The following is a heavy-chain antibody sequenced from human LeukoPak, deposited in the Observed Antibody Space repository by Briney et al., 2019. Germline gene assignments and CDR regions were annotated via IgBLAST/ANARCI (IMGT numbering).Heavy chain of an antibody. CDR3: ARAYSNLYYFDY. D-gene: IGHD6-13*01. CDR1: GGTFSSYA. J-gene: IGHJ4*02. CDR2: IIPIFGTT. V-gene: IGHV1-69*13. Sequence: SVKVSCKASGGTFSSYAISWVRQAPGQGLEWMGGIIPIFGTTNYAQKFQGRVTITADESTSTAYMELSSLRSDDTAVYYCARAYSNLYYFDYWGQGTLLTVFS.